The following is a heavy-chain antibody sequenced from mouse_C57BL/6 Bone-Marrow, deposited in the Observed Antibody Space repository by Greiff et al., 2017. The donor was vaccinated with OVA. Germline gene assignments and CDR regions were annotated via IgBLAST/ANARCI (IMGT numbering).Heavy chain of an antibody. J-gene: IGHJ3*01. Sequence: EVQLQQSGPGLVKPSQSLSLTCSVTGYSITSGYYWNWIRQFPGNKLEWMGYISYDGSNNYNPFLKNRISITRDTSKNQFFLKLNSVTTEDTATYYCARDYYGSSPWFAYWGQGTLVTVSA. CDR3: ARDYYGSSPWFAY. D-gene: IGHD1-1*01. V-gene: IGHV3-6*01. CDR2: ISYDGSN. CDR1: GYSITSGYY.